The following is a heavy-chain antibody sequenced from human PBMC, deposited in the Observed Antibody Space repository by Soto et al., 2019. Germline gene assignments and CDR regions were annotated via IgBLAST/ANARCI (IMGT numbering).Heavy chain of an antibody. V-gene: IGHV4-59*08. Sequence: SETLSLTCTVSGGSISSSYWSWIRQPPGKGLEWIGYIYDSGSTYYNSSLKSRVTMSVDTSKNQFSLKLSSVTAADTAVYYCASEIDRWGQETLVTVSS. CDR1: GGSISSSY. D-gene: IGHD3-22*01. J-gene: IGHJ4*02. CDR2: IYDSGST. CDR3: ASEIDR.